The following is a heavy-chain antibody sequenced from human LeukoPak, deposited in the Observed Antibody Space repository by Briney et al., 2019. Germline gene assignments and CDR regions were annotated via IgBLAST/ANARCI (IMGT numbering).Heavy chain of an antibody. J-gene: IGHJ4*02. D-gene: IGHD1-26*01. CDR2: ISGSGGST. CDR1: GFSFSSYA. V-gene: IGHV3-23*01. CDR3: AKDLEYAWEAIFDY. Sequence: GGSLRLSCAASGFSFSSYAMSWVRQAPGKGLEWVSAISGSGGSTYYADSVKGRFTISRDNSKNTLYLQMNSLRAEDTAVYYCAKDLEYAWEAIFDYWGQGTLVTVSS.